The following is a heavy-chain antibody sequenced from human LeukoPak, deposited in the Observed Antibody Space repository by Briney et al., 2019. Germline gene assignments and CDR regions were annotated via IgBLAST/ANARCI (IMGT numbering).Heavy chain of an antibody. CDR2: ICHSGST. V-gene: IGHV4-4*02. J-gene: IGHJ4*02. CDR3: ARRPIAVAGTWDFDY. Sequence: PSGTLSLTCAVSGGSINNSNWWTWVRQPPWKGLECIGEICHSGSTNYSPSLKSRVIISVDKSKNQFSLKLSSVTAADTAVYYCARRPIAVAGTWDFDYWGQGTQVTVSS. CDR1: GGSINNSNW. D-gene: IGHD6-19*01.